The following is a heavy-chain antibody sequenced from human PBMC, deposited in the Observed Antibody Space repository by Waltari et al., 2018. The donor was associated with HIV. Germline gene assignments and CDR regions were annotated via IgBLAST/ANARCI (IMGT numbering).Heavy chain of an antibody. Sequence: QVQLQQWGAGLLKPSETLSLTCAVYGGSFSGYYWSWIRQPPGKGLEWIGEINHSGSTNYNPSLKSRVTISVDTSKNQFSLKLSSVTAADTAVYYCARGAHVDTAMPQPYYYFDYWGQGTLVTVSS. CDR2: INHSGST. D-gene: IGHD5-18*01. CDR3: ARGAHVDTAMPQPYYYFDY. CDR1: GGSFSGYY. J-gene: IGHJ4*02. V-gene: IGHV4-34*01.